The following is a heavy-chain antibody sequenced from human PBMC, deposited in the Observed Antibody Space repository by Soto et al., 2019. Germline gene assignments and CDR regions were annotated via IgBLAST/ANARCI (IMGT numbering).Heavy chain of an antibody. V-gene: IGHV4-59*01. CDR3: ARDFNSLNYYDSSGYYYPGAFDI. D-gene: IGHD3-22*01. J-gene: IGHJ3*02. CDR2: IYYSGST. CDR1: GGSISSYY. Sequence: ETLSLTCTVSGGSISSYYWSWNRQPPGKGLEWIGYIYYSGSTNYNPSLKSRVTISVDTSKNQFSLKLSSVTAADTAVYYCARDFNSLNYYDSSGYYYPGAFDIWGQGTMVTVSS.